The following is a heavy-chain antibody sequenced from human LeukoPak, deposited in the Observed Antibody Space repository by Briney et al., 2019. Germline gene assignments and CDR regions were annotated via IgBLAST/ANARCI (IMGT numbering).Heavy chain of an antibody. Sequence: ASVKVSCKASGYTFTGYYMHWVRQAPGQGLERMGWINPNSGGTNYAQKFQGRVTMTWDTSISTAYMELSRLSSDDTAVYYCAREYILTGYYGDYWGQGTQVTVSS. J-gene: IGHJ4*02. CDR2: INPNSGGT. V-gene: IGHV1-2*02. CDR1: GYTFTGYY. CDR3: AREYILTGYYGDY. D-gene: IGHD3-9*01.